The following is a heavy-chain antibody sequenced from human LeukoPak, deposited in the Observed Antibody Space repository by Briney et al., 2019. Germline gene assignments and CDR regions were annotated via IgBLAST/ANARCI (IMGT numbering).Heavy chain of an antibody. CDR1: GYTFTRYY. D-gene: IGHD3-16*01. V-gene: IGHV1-46*01. J-gene: IGHJ1*01. CDR3: ARSQFRTTNSGAWGFQP. CDR2: INPSGGST. Sequence: ASVRVSCKASGYTFTRYYMHWVRQAPGQGLEWRGLINPSGGSTSYAQKFQGRVTMTRDMSTSTVYMELSRLRPDDTAIYYCARSQFRTTNSGAWGFQPWGQGTLVTVSS.